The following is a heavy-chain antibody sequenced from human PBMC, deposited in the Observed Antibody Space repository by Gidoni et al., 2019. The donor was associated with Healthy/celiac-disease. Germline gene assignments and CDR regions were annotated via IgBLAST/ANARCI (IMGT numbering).Heavy chain of an antibody. CDR2: ISYDGSNK. Sequence: QVQRAESGGGVGQPGRSRRLSCAASGGTFSSYGMHWVRQAPGKGLEWVAVISYDGSNKYYAGSVKGLFTISRDNSKNTLYLHMNRLRAEDTAVYYCAKDRSPYGGYADYWGQGTLVTVSS. D-gene: IGHD5-12*01. V-gene: IGHV3-30*18. CDR3: AKDRSPYGGYADY. J-gene: IGHJ4*02. CDR1: GGTFSSYG.